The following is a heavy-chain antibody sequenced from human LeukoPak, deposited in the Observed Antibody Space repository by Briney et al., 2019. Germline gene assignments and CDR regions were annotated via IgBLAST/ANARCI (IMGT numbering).Heavy chain of an antibody. CDR1: GGSISSGSYY. Sequence: SQTLSLTCTVSGGSISSGSYYWSWIRQPAGKGLEWIGYIYYSGSTNYNPSLKSRVTISVDTSKNQFSLKLSSVTAADTAVYYCAREDDFWSGYYTWGQGTLVTVSS. CDR2: IYYSGST. J-gene: IGHJ5*02. CDR3: AREDDFWSGYYT. V-gene: IGHV4-61*10. D-gene: IGHD3-3*01.